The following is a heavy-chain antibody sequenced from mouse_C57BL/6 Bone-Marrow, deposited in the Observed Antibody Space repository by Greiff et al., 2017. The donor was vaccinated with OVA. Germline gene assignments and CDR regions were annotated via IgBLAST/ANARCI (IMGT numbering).Heavy chain of an antibody. CDR2: FYPGSGSI. V-gene: IGHV1-62-2*01. CDR3: ARHEGGSGLRRTGSAWFAY. D-gene: IGHD2-2*01. Sequence: QVQLQQSGAELVKPGASVKLSCKASGYTFTEYTIHWVKQRSGQGLEWIGWFYPGSGSIKYNEKFKDKATLTADKSSSTVYMELSRLTSEDSAVYFCARHEGGSGLRRTGSAWFAYWGQGTLVTVSA. CDR1: GYTFTEYT. J-gene: IGHJ3*01.